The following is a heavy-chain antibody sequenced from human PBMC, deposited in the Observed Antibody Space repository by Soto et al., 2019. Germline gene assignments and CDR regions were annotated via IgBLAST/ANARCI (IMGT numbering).Heavy chain of an antibody. CDR2: IYYSGST. V-gene: IGHV4-30-4*01. D-gene: IGHD3-10*01. Sequence: QVQLQESGPGLVKPSQTLSLTYTVSGGSISSGDYYWSWIRQPPGKGLEWIGYIYYSGSTYYNPSLKSRVTISVDTSKNQFSLKLSSVTAADTAVYYCASNYYGSGSYYNWFDPWGQGTLVTVSS. J-gene: IGHJ5*02. CDR3: ASNYYGSGSYYNWFDP. CDR1: GGSISSGDYY.